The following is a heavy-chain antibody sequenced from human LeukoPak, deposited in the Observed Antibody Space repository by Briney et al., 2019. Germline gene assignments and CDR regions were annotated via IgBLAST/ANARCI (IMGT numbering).Heavy chain of an antibody. D-gene: IGHD5-12*01. CDR3: ARDFISGLVLDY. J-gene: IGHJ4*02. CDR1: GYTFTSNY. Sequence: ASVKVSCKAFGYTFTSNYMHWVRQAPGQGLEWMGIINPSGGSTSYAQKFQGRVTMTRDMSTSTVYMELSSLRSEDTAGYYCARDFISGLVLDYWGQGTLVTVSS. V-gene: IGHV1-46*01. CDR2: INPSGGST.